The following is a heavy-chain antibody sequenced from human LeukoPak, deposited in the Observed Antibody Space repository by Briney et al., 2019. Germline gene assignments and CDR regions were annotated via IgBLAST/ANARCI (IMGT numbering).Heavy chain of an antibody. CDR1: GYTFAGYY. CDR2: INPNSGGT. Sequence: GASVTVSCKASGYTFAGYYMHWVRQAPGQGLEWMGWINPNSGGTNYAQKFQGRVTMTRDTSISTAYMELSRLRPDDTAVYYCARVLFYSSGNKSNRVDYWGQGTLVTVSS. J-gene: IGHJ4*02. CDR3: ARVLFYSSGNKSNRVDY. V-gene: IGHV1-2*02. D-gene: IGHD6-19*01.